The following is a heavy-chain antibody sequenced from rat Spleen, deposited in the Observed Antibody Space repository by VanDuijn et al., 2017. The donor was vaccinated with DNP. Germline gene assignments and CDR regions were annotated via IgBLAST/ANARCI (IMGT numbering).Heavy chain of an antibody. CDR3: ATSAYYGYDYGFGY. D-gene: IGHD1-7*01. Sequence: EVQLVESGGGLVQPGNSLKLSCAASGFTFGDYAMAWVRQSPKKGLEWVATIIYDGSSTYYRDSVRGRFTISRDYARSTLYLQMDSLRSEDTATYYWATSAYYGYDYGFGYWGQGTLVTVSS. J-gene: IGHJ3*01. V-gene: IGHV5S10*01. CDR1: GFTFGDYA. CDR2: IIYDGSST.